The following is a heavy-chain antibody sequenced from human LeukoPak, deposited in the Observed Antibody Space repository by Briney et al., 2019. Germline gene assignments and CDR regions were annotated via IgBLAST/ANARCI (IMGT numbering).Heavy chain of an antibody. V-gene: IGHV5-10-1*01. CDR2: IDPSDSDT. CDR1: GYSFTTYW. Sequence: GESLKISCRGSGYSFTTYWIGWVRQMPGKGLEWMGRIDPSDSDTKYSPSFQGHVSFSTDNSISTAYLQWSSLKASDTAMYYCARLRYYGSGSPRGRPGWFDPWGQGTLVTVSS. CDR3: ARLRYYGSGSPRGRPGWFDP. J-gene: IGHJ5*02. D-gene: IGHD3-10*01.